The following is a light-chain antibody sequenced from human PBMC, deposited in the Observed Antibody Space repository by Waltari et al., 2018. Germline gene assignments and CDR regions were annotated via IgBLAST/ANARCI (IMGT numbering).Light chain of an antibody. CDR1: QTILSSSNNKNA. CDR2: WAS. V-gene: IGKV4-1*01. CDR3: QQYYSPPLT. Sequence: DIVMTQSADSLAVSLCERATLNCKPGQTILSSSNNKNALAWYQQKPGHPPKLFIYWASTRTSGVPDRFSGRGSETDFTLTISRLQADDVAVYYCQQYYSPPLTFGGGTKVEIK. J-gene: IGKJ4*01.